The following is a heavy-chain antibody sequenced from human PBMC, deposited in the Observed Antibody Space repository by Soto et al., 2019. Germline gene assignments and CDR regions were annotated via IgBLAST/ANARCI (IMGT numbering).Heavy chain of an antibody. Sequence: QVQLQESGPGLVKPSETLSLTCTVSGGSVSSGSYYWSWIRQPPGKGLEWIGYIYYSGSTNYNPSLKSRVTISVDTSKIQFSLKLSSVTAADTAVYYCAREGWSSGWYGGIDYWGQGTLVTVSS. V-gene: IGHV4-61*01. CDR2: IYYSGST. CDR1: GGSVSSGSYY. CDR3: AREGWSSGWYGGIDY. J-gene: IGHJ4*02. D-gene: IGHD6-19*01.